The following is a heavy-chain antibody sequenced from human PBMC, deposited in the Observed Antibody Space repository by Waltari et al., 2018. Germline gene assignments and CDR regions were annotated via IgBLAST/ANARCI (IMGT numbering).Heavy chain of an antibody. CDR2: VHRSGRT. CDR3: ARDRGRGLYLDS. D-gene: IGHD2-15*01. J-gene: IGHJ4*02. Sequence: QLQLQQSGPGLVKPPESLSLPCAVSGDSMGSRDFWSWVRQSPGKGLEWIGQVHRSGRTNYNPSLASRVTMSIDTSNNQFSLKVTSATAADTAIYYCARDRGRGLYLDSWGQGILVTVSP. V-gene: IGHV4-4*03. CDR1: GDSMGSRDF.